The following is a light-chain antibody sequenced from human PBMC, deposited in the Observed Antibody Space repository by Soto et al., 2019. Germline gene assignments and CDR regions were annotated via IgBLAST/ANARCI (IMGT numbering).Light chain of an antibody. CDR1: SGHNSYA. CDR3: QTWSTDIRV. V-gene: IGLV4-69*01. J-gene: IGLJ3*02. Sequence: QSVLTQPPSASASLGASVKLNCTLSSGHNSYAIAWHQQQPEKRPRYLMKLNSDGRHSKGDGIPDRFSGSSSGAERYLTISSLQSEDEADYYCQTWSTDIRVFGGGTKLTVL. CDR2: LNSDGRH.